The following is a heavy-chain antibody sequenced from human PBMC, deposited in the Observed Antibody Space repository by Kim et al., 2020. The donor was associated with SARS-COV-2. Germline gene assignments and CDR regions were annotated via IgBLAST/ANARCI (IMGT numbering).Heavy chain of an antibody. Sequence: SVKVSCKASGGTFSSYAISWVRQAPGQGLEWMGGIIPIFGTANYAQKFQGRVTITADESTSTAYMELSSLRSEDTAVYYCARDPGGIPYDYGDSGDYWGQGTLVTVSS. CDR1: GGTFSSYA. CDR2: IIPIFGTA. CDR3: ARDPGGIPYDYGDSGDY. J-gene: IGHJ4*02. D-gene: IGHD4-17*01. V-gene: IGHV1-69*13.